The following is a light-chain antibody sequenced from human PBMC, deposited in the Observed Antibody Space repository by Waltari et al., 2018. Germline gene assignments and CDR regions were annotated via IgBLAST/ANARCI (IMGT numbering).Light chain of an antibody. CDR1: SRAVGSYDL. CDR2: EAD. V-gene: IGLV2-23*01. J-gene: IGLJ2*01. CDR3: SSYTYGGPWV. Sequence: LIQPHSVSESPGQSITISCTGSSRAVGSYDLVAWYQQHPGKAPHLLIYEADKRPSGVSYRFSGSKSGNAASLTISGLQAEDEAHYFCSSYTYGGPWVFGGGTLLTVL.